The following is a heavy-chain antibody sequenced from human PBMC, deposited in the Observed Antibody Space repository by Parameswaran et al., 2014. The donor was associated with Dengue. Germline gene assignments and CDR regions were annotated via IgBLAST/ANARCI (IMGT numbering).Heavy chain of an antibody. Sequence: WVRQAPGQGLEWMGWINAYNGNTNYLQKFQGRVTMTTDTSTSTAYMELRSLRSDDTAVYYCGRQQHNNYDTSGMNYGMDVWGQGTTVTVSS. CDR3: GRQQHNNYDTSGMNYGMDV. CDR2: INAYNGNT. D-gene: IGHD3-22*01. V-gene: IGHV1-18*01. J-gene: IGHJ6*02.